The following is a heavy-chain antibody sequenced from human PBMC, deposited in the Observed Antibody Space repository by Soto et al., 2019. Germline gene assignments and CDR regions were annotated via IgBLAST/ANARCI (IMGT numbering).Heavy chain of an antibody. V-gene: IGHV5-51*01. CDR2: IYPGDSDT. Sequence: GESLKISCKGSGYSFTTYCIGWVRQMPGKGLEGMVIIYPGDSDTRYSPSFQGQVTISADKSINTTYLQWSSLKASDTAIYYCARQASAGKNYYAMDVWGQGTTVTVSS. CDR3: ARQASAGKNYYAMDV. D-gene: IGHD6-13*01. J-gene: IGHJ6*02. CDR1: GYSFTTYC.